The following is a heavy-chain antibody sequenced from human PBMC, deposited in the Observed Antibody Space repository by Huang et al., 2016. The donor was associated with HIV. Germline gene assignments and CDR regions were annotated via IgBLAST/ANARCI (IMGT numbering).Heavy chain of an antibody. J-gene: IGHJ4*02. CDR1: GFGFRTYG. CDR2: ISYDVSNK. V-gene: IGHV3-30*18. D-gene: IGHD1-26*01. Sequence: VQLVESGGGVVQPGRSLRLACAASGFGFRTYGLHWVRQAPGKGLEWVAVISYDVSNKYYAHSVKGRFTISRDTSENKVYLQMNSLRHEDTAVYYCAKDGADEEWDIDYWGQGTLVTVSS. CDR3: AKDGADEEWDIDY.